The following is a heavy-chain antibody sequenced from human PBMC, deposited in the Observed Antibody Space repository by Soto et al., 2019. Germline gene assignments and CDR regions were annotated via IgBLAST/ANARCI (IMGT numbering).Heavy chain of an antibody. CDR2: IYWDDDK. CDR1: GFSLSTSGVG. CDR3: ARGGYCSGGSCYFSDGMDV. D-gene: IGHD2-15*01. Sequence: SGPTLVNPTQTLTLTCTFSGFSLSTSGVGVGWIRQPPGKALEWLALIYWDDDKRYSPSLKSRLTITKDTSKNQEVLTMTNMNLVDTATYYCARGGYCSGGSCYFSDGMDVWG. J-gene: IGHJ6*02. V-gene: IGHV2-5*02.